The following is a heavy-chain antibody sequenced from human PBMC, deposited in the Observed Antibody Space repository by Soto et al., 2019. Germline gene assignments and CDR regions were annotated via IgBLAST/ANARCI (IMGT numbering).Heavy chain of an antibody. D-gene: IGHD2-8*01. CDR1: GYTFTGYY. CDR3: ARMGVLMVYADYYCGMDV. V-gene: IGHV1-2*04. J-gene: IGHJ6*02. CDR2: INPNSGGT. Sequence: QVQLVQSGAEVKKPGASVKVSCKASGYTFTGYYMHWVRQAPGQGLEWMGWINPNSGGTNYAQKFQGWVTMTRDTPISTAYMELSRLRSDDTAVYYCARMGVLMVYADYYCGMDVWGQGTTVTVSS.